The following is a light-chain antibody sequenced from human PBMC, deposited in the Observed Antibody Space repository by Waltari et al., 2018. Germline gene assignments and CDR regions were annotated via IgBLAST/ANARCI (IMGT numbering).Light chain of an antibody. J-gene: IGLJ2*01. Sequence: QSALTQPASVSGSPGQSISIPCTGTSSDVGGYDYFPWYQQYPGKAPKLMIFDVSNRPSGVSDRFSGSKSGNTASLTISGLQAEDEAYYYCSSYSTSSTLVVFGGGTKVTVL. CDR2: DVS. V-gene: IGLV2-14*03. CDR1: SSDVGGYDY. CDR3: SSYSTSSTLVV.